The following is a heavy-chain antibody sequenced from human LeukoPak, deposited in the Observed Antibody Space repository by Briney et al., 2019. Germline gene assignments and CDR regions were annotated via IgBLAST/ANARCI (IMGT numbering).Heavy chain of an antibody. J-gene: IGHJ4*02. CDR1: GFTFSDYY. V-gene: IGHV3-11*01. D-gene: IGHD4-17*01. CDR2: ISSSGSTI. CDR3: ARDRSRTTVTTRNDGDY. Sequence: GGSLGLSCAASGFTFSDYYMSWIRQAPGKGLEWVSYISSSGSTIYYADSVKGRFTISRDNAKNSLYLQMNSLRAEDTAVYYCARDRSRTTVTTRNDGDYWGQGTLVTVSS.